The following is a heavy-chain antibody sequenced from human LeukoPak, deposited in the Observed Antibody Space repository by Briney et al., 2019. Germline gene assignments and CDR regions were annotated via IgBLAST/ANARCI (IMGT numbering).Heavy chain of an antibody. D-gene: IGHD3-10*01. CDR1: GFTFSSYA. J-gene: IGHJ4*02. CDR2: ISGSGGST. V-gene: IGHV3-23*01. CDR3: ARDYYGSGSYFWVQRPIDS. Sequence: GGSLRLSCAASGFTFSSYAMSWVRQPPGKGLEWVSAISGSGGSTYYADSVKGWFTISRDNSKNTLYLQMNSLRAEDTAVYYCARDYYGSGSYFWVQRPIDSWGQGTLVTVSS.